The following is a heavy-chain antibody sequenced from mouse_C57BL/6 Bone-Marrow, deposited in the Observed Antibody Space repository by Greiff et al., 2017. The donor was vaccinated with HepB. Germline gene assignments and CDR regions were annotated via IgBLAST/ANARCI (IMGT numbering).Heavy chain of an antibody. CDR3: ARHDGLRGAWFAY. V-gene: IGHV1-64*01. J-gene: IGHJ3*01. Sequence: QVQLQQPGAELVKPGASVKLSCKASGYTFTSYWMHWVKQRPGQGLEWIGMIHPNSGSTNYNEKFKSKATLTVDKSSSTAYMQLSSLTSEDSAVYYCARHDGLRGAWFAYWGQGTLVTVSA. CDR2: IHPNSGST. D-gene: IGHD2-3*01. CDR1: GYTFTSYW.